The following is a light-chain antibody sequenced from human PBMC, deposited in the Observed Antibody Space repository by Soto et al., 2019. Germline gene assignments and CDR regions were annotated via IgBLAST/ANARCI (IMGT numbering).Light chain of an antibody. CDR3: QHYGSSWT. CDR2: GAS. Sequence: EIVLTQSPGTLSLSPGERATLSCRASQSVSSSYLAWYQQKPGQAPRLLIYGASSRATGIPDRFSGSGSGTDFTITISRLEPEDFAVYYCQHYGSSWTFGKGTKVEIK. J-gene: IGKJ1*01. CDR1: QSVSSSY. V-gene: IGKV3-20*01.